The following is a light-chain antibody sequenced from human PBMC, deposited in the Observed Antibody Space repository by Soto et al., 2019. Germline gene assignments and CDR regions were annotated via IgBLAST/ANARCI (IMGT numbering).Light chain of an antibody. CDR3: QHYNNWPVT. CDR1: QSVRSN. Sequence: EIVMTQSPATLSVSPGERATLSCRASQSVRSNLAWYQQKPGQAPRLLIFAASTRATAIPARFSGSGSGTEFTLTISNLQSEDFAVYYCQHYNNWPVTFGQGTKVEIE. J-gene: IGKJ1*01. V-gene: IGKV3-15*01. CDR2: AAS.